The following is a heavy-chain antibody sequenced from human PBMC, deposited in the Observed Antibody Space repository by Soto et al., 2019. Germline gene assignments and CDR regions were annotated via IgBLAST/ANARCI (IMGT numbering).Heavy chain of an antibody. V-gene: IGHV4-39*01. CDR1: GGSINSGNYY. Sequence: SETLSLTCTVSGGSINSGNYYWGWIRQPPGKGLEWVGSIYYSGSTYYNPSLKSRVTMSVDTSKNQFSLKLSSVTAADTAVYYCAGGDYYYYGMDVWGQGTTVTVSS. D-gene: IGHD3-16*01. CDR2: IYYSGST. CDR3: AGGDYYYYGMDV. J-gene: IGHJ6*02.